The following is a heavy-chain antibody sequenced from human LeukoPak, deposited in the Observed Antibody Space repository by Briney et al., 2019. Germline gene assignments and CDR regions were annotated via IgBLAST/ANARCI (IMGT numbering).Heavy chain of an antibody. V-gene: IGHV4-39*07. D-gene: IGHD6-13*01. CDR2: IYYSGST. CDR3: ARGAAGRLGYFDY. Sequence: SETPSLTCTVSGGSISSSSYYWGWIRQPPGKGLEWIGSIYYSGSTYYNPSLKSRVTISVDTSKNQFSLKLSSVTAADTAVYYCARGAAGRLGYFDYWGQGTLVTVSS. J-gene: IGHJ4*02. CDR1: GGSISSSSYY.